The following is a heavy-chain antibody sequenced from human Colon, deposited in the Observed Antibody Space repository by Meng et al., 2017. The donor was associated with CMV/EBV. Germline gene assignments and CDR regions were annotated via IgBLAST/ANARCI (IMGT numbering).Heavy chain of an antibody. CDR2: IYSGGTEP. J-gene: IGHJ4*02. Sequence: GESLKISCAASGFTFSTYAMSWVRQAPGKGLEWVAIIYSGGTEPHYSDSVRGRFTLSRDNGLGTLSLQMNSLRVEDTAVYYCAKNGAPARDFDSWGQGTLVTVS. CDR1: GFTFSTYA. CDR3: AKNGAPARDFDS. V-gene: IGHV3-23*03. D-gene: IGHD2-8*01.